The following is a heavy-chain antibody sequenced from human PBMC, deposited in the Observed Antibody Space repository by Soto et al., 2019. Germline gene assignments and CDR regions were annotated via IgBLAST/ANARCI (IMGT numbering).Heavy chain of an antibody. J-gene: IGHJ5*01. CDR3: TRLIGNSWLDS. V-gene: IGHV6-1*01. Sequence: VRLQQSGPGLVRPSRTLSLTCAISGDSVSTNDATWDWIRQSPSRGLEWLGRTYYRSKWYNDYAESVKGRITINPDTFNHQFSLHLNSVTPDDTAVYYCTRLIGNSWLDSWGQGTLVTVSS. D-gene: IGHD2-8*01. CDR1: GDSVSTNDAT. CDR2: TYYRSKWYN.